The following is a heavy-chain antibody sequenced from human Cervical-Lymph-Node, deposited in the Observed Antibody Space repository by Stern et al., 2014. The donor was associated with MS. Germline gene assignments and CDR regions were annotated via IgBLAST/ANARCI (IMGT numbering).Heavy chain of an antibody. CDR1: GYNFTTYW. CDR3: AGLVMTGVFDI. CDR2: IYPGDSDI. Sequence: EVQLVQSGVEVKKPGESLKISCKGSGYNFTTYWIGWVRQMPGKGLEWMGIIYPGDSDIRYSPSFQGQVTISADKSIRTGYMPWNSLKASDPAIYCCAGLVMTGVFDIWGQGTMVTASS. J-gene: IGHJ3*02. D-gene: IGHD3-9*01. V-gene: IGHV5-51*03.